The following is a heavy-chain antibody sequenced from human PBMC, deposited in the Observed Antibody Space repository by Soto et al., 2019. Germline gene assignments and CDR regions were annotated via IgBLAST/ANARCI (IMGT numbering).Heavy chain of an antibody. CDR1: GGSISSGGYY. Sequence: SETLSLTCTVSGGSISSGGYYWSWIRQHPGKGMEWIGYIYYSGSTYYNPSLKSRVTISVDTSKNQFSLKLSSVTAADTAVYYCARVSYYYYDSSGYYRRGRYFDYWGQGTLVTVSS. V-gene: IGHV4-31*03. D-gene: IGHD3-22*01. CDR2: IYYSGST. CDR3: ARVSYYYYDSSGYYRRGRYFDY. J-gene: IGHJ4*02.